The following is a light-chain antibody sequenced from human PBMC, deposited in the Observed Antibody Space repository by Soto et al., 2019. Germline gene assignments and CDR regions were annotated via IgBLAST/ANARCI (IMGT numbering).Light chain of an antibody. CDR1: QSLVHNDGNTY. J-gene: IGKJ4*01. CDR3: MQYNKWPLT. V-gene: IGKV2-24*01. Sequence: DIVMTQTPLSSPVTLGQAASFSCRSSQSLVHNDGNTYLSWFQQRPGQPPRLLISKVSDRFSGVPDRFSGSGAGTDFTLTISRVEAEDVGVYYCMQYNKWPLTFGGGTKVDIK. CDR2: KVS.